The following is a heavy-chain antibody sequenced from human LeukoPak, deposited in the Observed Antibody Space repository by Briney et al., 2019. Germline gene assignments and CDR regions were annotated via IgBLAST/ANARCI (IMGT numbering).Heavy chain of an antibody. CDR1: SRSISRYY. Sequence: SETLSLIFTVSSRSISRYYWSWIRQPPGKGLEWCGYIYCSGSDKYNPSLKGRVTITVDTSNNQSSLKLSSVTDADADVYYCAAKGGHWVGSFDIWGQGTMVTVSS. CDR2: IYCSGSD. J-gene: IGHJ3*02. D-gene: IGHD2-15*01. V-gene: IGHV4-59*01. CDR3: AAKGGHWVGSFDI.